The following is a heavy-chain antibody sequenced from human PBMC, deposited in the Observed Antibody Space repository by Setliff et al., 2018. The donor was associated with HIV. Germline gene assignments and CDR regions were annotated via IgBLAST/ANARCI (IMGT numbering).Heavy chain of an antibody. CDR1: GGSFSGYY. V-gene: IGHV4-34*01. CDR3: AAASSWDPLLDY. D-gene: IGHD6-13*01. CDR2: INHSGST. J-gene: IGHJ4*02. Sequence: SETLSLTCAVYGGSFSGYYWSWIRQPPGKGLEWIGEINHSGSTNYNPSLKSRVTISVDTSMDQFSLKLNSVTAADTAVYYCAAASSWDPLLDYWGQGTLXTVSS.